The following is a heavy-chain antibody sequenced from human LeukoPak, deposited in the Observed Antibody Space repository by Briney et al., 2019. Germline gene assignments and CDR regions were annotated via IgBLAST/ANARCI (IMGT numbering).Heavy chain of an antibody. Sequence: QPGGSLRLSCAASGFAFITYTMNWVRQAPGKGLEWVSYISSSSNTIYYADSVKGRFTISRDNAKNSLYLQMNSLRAEDTAVYYCARGDYYDSSGYYYTYWGQGTLVTVSS. CDR3: ARGDYYDSSGYYYTY. CDR1: GFAFITYT. J-gene: IGHJ4*02. CDR2: ISSSSNTI. V-gene: IGHV3-48*01. D-gene: IGHD3-22*01.